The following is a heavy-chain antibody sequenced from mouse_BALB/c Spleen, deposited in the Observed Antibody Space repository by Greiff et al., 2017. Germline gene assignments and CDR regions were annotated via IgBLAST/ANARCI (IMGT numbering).Heavy chain of an antibody. V-gene: IGHV1-7*01. CDR2: INPSTGYT. CDR1: GYTFTSYW. CDR3: AKRGNWVAY. J-gene: IGHJ3*01. Sequence: VQLQQSGAELAKPGASVKMSCKASGYTFTSYWMHWVKQRPGQGLEWIGYINPSTGYTEYNQKFKDKATLTADKSSSTAYMQLSSLTSEDSAVYYCAKRGNWVAYWGQGTLVTVSA.